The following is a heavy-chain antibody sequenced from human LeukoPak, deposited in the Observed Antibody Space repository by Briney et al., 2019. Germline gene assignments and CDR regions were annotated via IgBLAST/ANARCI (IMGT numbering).Heavy chain of an antibody. CDR1: GFTFRIHA. Sequence: GGSLRLSCAASGFTFRIHAMHWVRQTPGKGLEWVAVISNDGNNYYYADSVKGRFTISRDNSMNKVVLQMNSLRAEDTALYHYARDWPLYGSGSYYKGGYYYYGMDVWGQGTTATVSS. CDR2: ISNDGNNY. J-gene: IGHJ6*02. V-gene: IGHV3-30-3*01. D-gene: IGHD3-10*01. CDR3: ARDWPLYGSGSYYKGGYYYYGMDV.